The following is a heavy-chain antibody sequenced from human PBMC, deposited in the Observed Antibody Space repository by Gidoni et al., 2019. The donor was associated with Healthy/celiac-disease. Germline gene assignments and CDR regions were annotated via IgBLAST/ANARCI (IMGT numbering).Heavy chain of an antibody. CDR3: ARGGVGLRFLEWLSEHDAFDI. CDR1: GFTVSSNY. Sequence: EVQLVETGGGLIQPGGSLRLSCAASGFTVSSNYMCWVRQAPGKGLEWGSVIYSGGSTYYADSVKGRFTISRDNSKNTLYLQMNSLRAEDTAVYYCARGGVGLRFLEWLSEHDAFDIWGQGTMVTVSS. V-gene: IGHV3-53*02. J-gene: IGHJ3*02. CDR2: IYSGGST. D-gene: IGHD3-3*01.